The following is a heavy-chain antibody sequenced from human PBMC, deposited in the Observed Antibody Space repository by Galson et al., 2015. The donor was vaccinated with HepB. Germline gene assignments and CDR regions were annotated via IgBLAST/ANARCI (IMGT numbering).Heavy chain of an antibody. D-gene: IGHD6-19*01. Sequence: SVKVSCKASGYTFTSYGISWVRQAPGQGLEWMGWISAYNGNTNYAQKLQGRVTMTTDTSTSTAYMELRSLRSDDTAVYYCATGGPPGIAVAGPEYYYYYCGMDVWGQGTTVTVSS. J-gene: IGHJ6*02. V-gene: IGHV1-18*04. CDR3: ATGGPPGIAVAGPEYYYYYCGMDV. CDR1: GYTFTSYG. CDR2: ISAYNGNT.